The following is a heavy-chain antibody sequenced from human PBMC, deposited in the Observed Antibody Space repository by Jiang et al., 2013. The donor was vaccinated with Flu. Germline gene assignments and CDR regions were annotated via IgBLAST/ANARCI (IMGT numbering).Heavy chain of an antibody. CDR2: TYYRSKWYN. J-gene: IGHJ5*02. V-gene: IGHV6-1*01. D-gene: IGHD1-7*01. Sequence: RQSPSRGLEWLGRTYYRSKWYNDYAVSVKSRITINPDTSKNQFSLQLNSVTPEDTAVYYCARQLELHWFDPWGQGTLVTVSS. CDR3: ARQLELHWFDP.